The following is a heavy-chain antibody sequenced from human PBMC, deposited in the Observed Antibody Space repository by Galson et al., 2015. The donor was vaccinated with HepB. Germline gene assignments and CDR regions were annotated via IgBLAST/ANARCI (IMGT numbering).Heavy chain of an antibody. Sequence: SLRLSCAASGFNFRSYGMHWVRQAPGKGLEWVVIIWYDGSNKYYAVSVKGRFTISRDNSKNTLWLQMNSLSVEDTAVYYCARGGGGASTALDIWGQGTMVTVSS. V-gene: IGHV3-33*01. J-gene: IGHJ3*02. CDR1: GFNFRSYG. CDR3: ARGGGGASTALDI. CDR2: IWYDGSNK. D-gene: IGHD3-16*01.